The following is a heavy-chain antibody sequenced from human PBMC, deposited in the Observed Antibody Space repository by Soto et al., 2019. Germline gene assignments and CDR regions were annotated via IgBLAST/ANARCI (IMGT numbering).Heavy chain of an antibody. V-gene: IGHV4-31*03. CDR3: ARAHAADYDFWSGYPTVRFDP. D-gene: IGHD3-3*01. CDR2: IYYSGST. Sequence: PSETLSLTCTVSGGSISSGGYYWSWIRQHPGKGLEWIGYIYYSGSTYYNPSLKSRVTISVDTSKNQFSLKLSSVTAADTAVYYCARAHAADYDFWSGYPTVRFDPWGQGTLVTVSS. CDR1: GGSISSGGYY. J-gene: IGHJ5*02.